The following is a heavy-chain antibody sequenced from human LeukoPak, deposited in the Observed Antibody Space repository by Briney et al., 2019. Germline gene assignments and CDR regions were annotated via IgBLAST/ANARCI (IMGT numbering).Heavy chain of an antibody. CDR1: GGSISSYY. V-gene: IGHV4-4*07. Sequence: SETLSLTCTVSGGSISSYYWSWIRQPAGKGLEWIGRIYTRGSTNYNPSLKSRVTMSVDTSKNQFTLKLSSVTAADTAVYYCARDNAAMVINYYYYYMEVWGKGTTVTVSS. CDR3: ARDNAAMVINYYYYYMEV. CDR2: IYTRGST. D-gene: IGHD5-18*01. J-gene: IGHJ6*03.